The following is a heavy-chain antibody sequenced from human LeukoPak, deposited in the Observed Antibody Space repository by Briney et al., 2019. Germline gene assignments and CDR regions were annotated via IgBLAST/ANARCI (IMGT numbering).Heavy chain of an antibody. Sequence: ASVKVSCNASGYTFTSYAMHWVREAPGQRLEWMGWINAGNGNTKYSQKFQGRVTITRDTSASTAYMELSSLRSEDTAVYYCARDLHCSSTSCYINWFDPWGQGTLVTVSS. CDR1: GYTFTSYA. V-gene: IGHV1-3*01. D-gene: IGHD2-2*02. CDR3: ARDLHCSSTSCYINWFDP. CDR2: INAGNGNT. J-gene: IGHJ5*02.